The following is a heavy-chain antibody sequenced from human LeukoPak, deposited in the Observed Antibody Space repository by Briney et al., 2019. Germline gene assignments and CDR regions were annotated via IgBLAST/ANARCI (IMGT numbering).Heavy chain of an antibody. CDR3: TRQGWFGELLDY. J-gene: IGHJ4*02. D-gene: IGHD3-10*01. CDR1: GFIFSEYA. CDR2: IRSKANSYAT. Sequence: GGSLRLSCAASGFIFSEYAMHWVRQASGKGLEWVGHIRSKANSYATAYAASVKGRFTISRDDSKNTAYLQMNSLKTEDTAVYYCTRQGWFGELLDYWGQGTLVTVSS. V-gene: IGHV3-73*01.